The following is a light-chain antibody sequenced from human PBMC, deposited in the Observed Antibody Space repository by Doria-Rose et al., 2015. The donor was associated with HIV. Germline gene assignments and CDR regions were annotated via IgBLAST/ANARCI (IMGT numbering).Light chain of an antibody. Sequence: QSALTQPASVPGSPGQSITISCTGTSSDVGGYKYVSWYQHFPGKAPKLLIYDVNMRPSGVSNRFSGSKSGNTASLTISGVQAEDEADYYCGSYTSSTTVIFGGGTKLTVL. CDR2: DVN. CDR3: GSYTSSTTVI. J-gene: IGLJ2*01. CDR1: SSDVGGYKY. V-gene: IGLV2-14*03.